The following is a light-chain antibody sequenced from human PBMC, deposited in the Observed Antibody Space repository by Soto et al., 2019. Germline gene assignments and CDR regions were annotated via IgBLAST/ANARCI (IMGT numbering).Light chain of an antibody. Sequence: EIVLTQSPGTLSLSPGERATLSCRASQSVSSSYLAWYQQKPGQAPRLLIYGASSRATGIPDRLSGSGSGTDFTITISRMEPGDFAVYYCQQFDTSPPSTFGQGTRLEIK. V-gene: IGKV3-20*01. J-gene: IGKJ5*01. CDR2: GAS. CDR1: QSVSSSY. CDR3: QQFDTSPPST.